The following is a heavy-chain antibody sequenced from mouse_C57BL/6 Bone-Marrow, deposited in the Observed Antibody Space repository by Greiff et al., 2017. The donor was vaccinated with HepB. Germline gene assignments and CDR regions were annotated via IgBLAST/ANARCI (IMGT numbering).Heavy chain of an antibody. D-gene: IGHD1-1*01. CDR3: APNYSVSSSSFYY. CDR1: GYSFTGYF. V-gene: IGHV1-20*01. J-gene: IGHJ2*01. CDR2: INPYNGDT. Sequence: VQLQQSGPELVKPGDSVKISCKASGYSFTGYFMNWVMQSHGKSLEWIGRINPYNGDTFYNQKFKGKATLTVDKSSSTAHMELRSLTSEDSAVYSCAPNYSVSSSSFYYWRPGPPLTVSS.